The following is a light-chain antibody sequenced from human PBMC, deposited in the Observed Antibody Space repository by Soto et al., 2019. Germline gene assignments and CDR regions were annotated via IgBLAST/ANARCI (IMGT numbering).Light chain of an antibody. CDR2: RNN. V-gene: IGLV1-47*01. CDR3: AAWDDSLSGRV. J-gene: IGLJ1*01. CDR1: SSNIGSNY. Sequence: QFVLTQPPSASGTPGQRVTISCSGSSSNIGSNYVYWYQQLPGTAPKLLIYRNNQRPSGVPDRFSGSKSGTSASLAISGLRYEDEADYYCAAWDDSLSGRVFGNGTQLTVL.